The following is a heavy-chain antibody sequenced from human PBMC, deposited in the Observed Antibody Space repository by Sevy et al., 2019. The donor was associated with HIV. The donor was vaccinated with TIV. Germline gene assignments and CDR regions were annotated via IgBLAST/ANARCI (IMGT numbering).Heavy chain of an antibody. Sequence: GGSLRLSCAASGFTFSSYWMSWVRQAPGKGLEWVASIKQDGSDKYYVDSVKGRFTISRDNANNSLYLQMNSLRVEDTAVYYCASPGTKGFDPWGQGTLVTVSS. CDR3: ASPGTKGFDP. CDR2: IKQDGSDK. CDR1: GFTFSSYW. D-gene: IGHD2-8*01. V-gene: IGHV3-7*03. J-gene: IGHJ5*02.